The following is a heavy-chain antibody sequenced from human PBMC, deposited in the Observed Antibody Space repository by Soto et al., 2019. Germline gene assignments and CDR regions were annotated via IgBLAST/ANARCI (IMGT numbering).Heavy chain of an antibody. Sequence: QVQLVESGRGLVKPGGSLRLSCAASGFTFSDYYMTWIRQAPGKGLEWVSYISSSGGLIYYADSVKGRFTISRDNARKSLYLQMRSLRAEDSAVYYCARDRYDFWSGSDHYGLDVWGQGTTVTVSS. CDR2: ISSSGGLI. CDR3: ARDRYDFWSGSDHYGLDV. J-gene: IGHJ6*02. CDR1: GFTFSDYY. V-gene: IGHV3-11*01. D-gene: IGHD3-3*01.